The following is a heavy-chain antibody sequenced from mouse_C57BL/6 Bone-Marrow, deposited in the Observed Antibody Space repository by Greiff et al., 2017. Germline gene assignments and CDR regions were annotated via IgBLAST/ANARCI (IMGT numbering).Heavy chain of an antibody. CDR2: IRNKANSHAT. J-gene: IGHJ3*01. Sequence: EVQLQESGGGLVQPGGSMKLSCAASGFTFSDAWMDWVRQSPEKGLEWVAEIRNKANSHATYYAESVKGRFTISRDDSKSSVYLQMHSLRAEDTGIYYCTGYGSSPFAYWGQGTLVTVSA. V-gene: IGHV6-6*01. D-gene: IGHD1-1*01. CDR3: TGYGSSPFAY. CDR1: GFTFSDAW.